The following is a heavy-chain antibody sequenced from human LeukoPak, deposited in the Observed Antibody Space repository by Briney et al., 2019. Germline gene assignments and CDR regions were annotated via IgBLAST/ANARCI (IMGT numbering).Heavy chain of an antibody. Sequence: PGGSLRLSCAASGFTFSSYSMNWVRQAPGKGLEWVSYISSSSSTIYYADSAKGRFTISRDNAKNSLYLQMNSLRAEDTAVYYCATLATTNAFDIWGQGTMVTVSS. D-gene: IGHD1-26*01. CDR2: ISSSSSTI. CDR1: GFTFSSYS. J-gene: IGHJ3*02. CDR3: ATLATTNAFDI. V-gene: IGHV3-48*01.